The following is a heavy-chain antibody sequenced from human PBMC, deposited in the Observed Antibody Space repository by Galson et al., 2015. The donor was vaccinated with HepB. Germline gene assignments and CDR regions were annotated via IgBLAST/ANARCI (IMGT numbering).Heavy chain of an antibody. CDR3: ARGHPVVRGVISDMDV. CDR1: GFTFSSQD. J-gene: IGHJ6*02. D-gene: IGHD3-10*01. CDR2: IGTIGDT. V-gene: IGHV3-13*01. Sequence: SLRLSCAASGFTFSSQDMHWVCQTTGRGLEWVSGIGTIGDTFYSTSVRGRFTISRENAKNSLYLQMNSLRDDDTAVYYCARGHPVVRGVISDMDVWGQGTTVTVSS.